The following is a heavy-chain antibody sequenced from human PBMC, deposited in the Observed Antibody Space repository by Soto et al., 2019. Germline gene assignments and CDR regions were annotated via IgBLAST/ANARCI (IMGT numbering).Heavy chain of an antibody. CDR3: AKHLRDAFDI. Sequence: GGSLRLSCSASGFTFSSYAMYWVRQAPGKGLEYVSAINSNGGVTYYADSVKGRFTISRDNSKNTLYLQMNSLRAEDTAVYYCAKHLRDAFDIWGQGTMVTVSS. CDR2: INSNGGVT. V-gene: IGHV3-64*04. J-gene: IGHJ3*02. CDR1: GFTFSSYA.